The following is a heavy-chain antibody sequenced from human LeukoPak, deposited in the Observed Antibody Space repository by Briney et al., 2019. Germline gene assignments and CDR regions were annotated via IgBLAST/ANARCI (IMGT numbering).Heavy chain of an antibody. CDR2: IYTGGST. CDR3: AREGYSYGYFVDY. J-gene: IGHJ4*02. D-gene: IGHD5-18*01. Sequence: TSETLCLTCTVSGGSISSGSYYWSWIRQPAGQGLEWIGRIYTGGSTNYNPSLKSRVTISVDTSKNQFSLKLSSVTAADTAVYYCAREGYSYGYFVDYWGQGTLVTVSS. V-gene: IGHV4-61*02. CDR1: GGSISSGSYY.